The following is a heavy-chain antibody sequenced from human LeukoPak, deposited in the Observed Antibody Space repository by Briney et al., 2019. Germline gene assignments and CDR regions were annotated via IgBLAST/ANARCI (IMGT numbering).Heavy chain of an antibody. CDR2: INPGVGGT. J-gene: IGHJ4*02. D-gene: IGHD3-16*01. Sequence: ASVKVSCKASGYTFTTYYIHWVRQSPGQGLEWMGIINPGVGGTSYAQKFQGRVTMTTDTSTSTVYMELSSLRSEDTAVYFCARDTGSASDYHWGSNFAYRGQGTLVTVSS. CDR3: ARDTGSASDYHWGSNFAY. CDR1: GYTFTTYY. V-gene: IGHV1-46*01.